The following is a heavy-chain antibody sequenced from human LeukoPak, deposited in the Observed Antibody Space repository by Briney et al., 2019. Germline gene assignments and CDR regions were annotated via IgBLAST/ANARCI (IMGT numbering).Heavy chain of an antibody. J-gene: IGHJ4*02. CDR2: IYSGGST. CDR1: GFTVSSNY. D-gene: IGHD6-19*01. Sequence: GGSLRLSCAASGFTVSSNYMSWVRQAPGKGLERVSVIYSGGSTYYADSVKGRFTISRDNSKNTLYLQMNSLRAEDTAVYYCASLSDAVAGYWGQGTLVTVSS. V-gene: IGHV3-66*01. CDR3: ASLSDAVAGY.